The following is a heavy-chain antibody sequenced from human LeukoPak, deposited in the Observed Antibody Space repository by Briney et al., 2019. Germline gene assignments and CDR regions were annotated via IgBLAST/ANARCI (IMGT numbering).Heavy chain of an antibody. V-gene: IGHV1-18*01. CDR1: GYTVTSYG. CDR2: ISAYNGNT. J-gene: IGHJ5*02. CDR3: ARYKSRDSSGYYFYWFDP. D-gene: IGHD3-22*01. Sequence: ASVKVSCTDSGYTVTSYGISGVRQAPGQGLEWMGWISAYNGNTNYAQKLQGRVTMTTDTSTSTAYMELRSLRSDDTAVYYCARYKSRDSSGYYFYWFDPWGQGTLVTVSS.